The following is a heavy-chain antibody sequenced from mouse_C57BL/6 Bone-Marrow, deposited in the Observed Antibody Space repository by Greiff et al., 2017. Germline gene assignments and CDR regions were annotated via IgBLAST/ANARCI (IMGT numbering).Heavy chain of an antibody. CDR2: IDPENGDT. CDR1: GFNIKDDY. D-gene: IGHD2-1*01. Sequence: EVKVQQSGAELVRPGASVKLSCTASGFNIKDDYMHWVKQRPEQGLEWIGWIDPENGDTEYASKFQGKATITADTSSNTAYLQLSSLTSEDTAVYYCTTVYGNYGAWFAYWGQGTLVTVSA. V-gene: IGHV14-4*01. CDR3: TTVYGNYGAWFAY. J-gene: IGHJ3*01.